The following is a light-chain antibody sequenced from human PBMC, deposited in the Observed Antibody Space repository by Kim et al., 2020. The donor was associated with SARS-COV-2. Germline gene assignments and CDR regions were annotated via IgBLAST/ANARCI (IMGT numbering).Light chain of an antibody. CDR2: EVT. CDR3: CSYARTSYV. J-gene: IGLJ1*01. V-gene: IGLV2-8*01. CDR1: SSDIGAYEN. Sequence: PGQSVTLSCAGSSSDIGAYENVSWYQQHPGKAPKLMISEVTKRSSGVPDRFSCSKSGNTASLTVSGLQAEDEADYYCCSYARTSYVFGTGTKVTVL.